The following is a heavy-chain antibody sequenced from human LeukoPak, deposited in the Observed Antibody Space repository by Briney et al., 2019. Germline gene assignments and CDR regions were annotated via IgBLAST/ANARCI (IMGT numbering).Heavy chain of an antibody. CDR1: GFTFSSYA. D-gene: IGHD3-22*01. CDR2: IYSGGST. CDR3: AREYYYDSSGYDN. V-gene: IGHV3-53*01. J-gene: IGHJ4*02. Sequence: GGSLRLSCAASGFTFSSYAMSWVRQAPGKGLEWVSVIYSGGSTYYADSVKGRFTISRDNSKNTLYLQMNSLRAEDTAVYYCAREYYYDSSGYDNWGQGTLVTVSS.